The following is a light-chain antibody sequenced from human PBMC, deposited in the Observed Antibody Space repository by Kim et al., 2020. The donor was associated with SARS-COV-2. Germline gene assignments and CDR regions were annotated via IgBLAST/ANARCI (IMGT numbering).Light chain of an antibody. J-gene: IGLJ3*02. CDR2: YDN. Sequence: SYELTQPPSLSVAPGKTATFTCGGDNIGRKTVHWYQQKPGQAPIVVIYYDNDRPSGIPERFSGSNSGNTATLTISRVEAGDEADYYCQLWDSSTDHWVFGVGTRLTVL. CDR1: NIGRKT. CDR3: QLWDSSTDHWV. V-gene: IGLV3-21*04.